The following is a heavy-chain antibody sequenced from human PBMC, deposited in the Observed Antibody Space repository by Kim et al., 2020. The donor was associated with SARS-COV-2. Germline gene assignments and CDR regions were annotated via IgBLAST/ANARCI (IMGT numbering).Heavy chain of an antibody. V-gene: IGHV5-51*01. CDR3: ARRGIVLMGMDV. Sequence: RYSPSFQGQVTISADKSISTAYLQWSSLKASDTAMYYCARRGIVLMGMDVWGHGTTVTVSS. J-gene: IGHJ6*02. D-gene: IGHD2-8*01.